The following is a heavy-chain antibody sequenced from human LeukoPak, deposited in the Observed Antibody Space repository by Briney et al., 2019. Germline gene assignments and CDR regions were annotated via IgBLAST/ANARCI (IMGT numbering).Heavy chain of an antibody. CDR1: GASISSYY. Sequence: SETLSLTCTVSGASISSYYWNWIRQPAGKGLEWIGRIYTSGSTNYNLSLKSRVTMSVDTSKSQFSLKLSSVTAADTAVYYCARASAYSYGLVSWFDPWGQGTLVTVSS. D-gene: IGHD5-18*01. J-gene: IGHJ5*02. V-gene: IGHV4-4*07. CDR2: IYTSGST. CDR3: ARASAYSYGLVSWFDP.